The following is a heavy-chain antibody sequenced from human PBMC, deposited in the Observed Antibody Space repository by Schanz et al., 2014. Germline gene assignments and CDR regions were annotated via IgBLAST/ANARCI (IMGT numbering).Heavy chain of an antibody. Sequence: QVQLQESGPGLVKPSGTLSLTCAVSGGSISNANWWSWVRQPPGKGLQWIGEVYHSGGTNYNPSLKSRVTISLDLPKNQFSLRLNSVTAADTAVYYCARSVGMVRRYFDSWGQGNLVTVSS. CDR2: VYHSGGT. V-gene: IGHV4-4*02. CDR3: ARSVGMVRRYFDS. D-gene: IGHD5-18*01. J-gene: IGHJ4*02. CDR1: GGSISNANW.